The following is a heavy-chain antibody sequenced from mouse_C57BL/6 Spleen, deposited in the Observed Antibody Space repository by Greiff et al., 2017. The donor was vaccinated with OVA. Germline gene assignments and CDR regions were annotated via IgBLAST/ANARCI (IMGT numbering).Heavy chain of an antibody. CDR3: ARNADGSGYGRYAMDY. CDR2: IDPEDGET. D-gene: IGHD3-2*02. J-gene: IGHJ4*01. CDR1: GFNIKDYY. V-gene: IGHV14-2*01. Sequence: VQLQQSGAELVKPGASVKLSCTASGFNIKDYYMHWVKQRPEQGLEWIGRIDPEDGETKYAPQFQGKATMTADTSSSTAYLQLSSLTSEDTAVAYCARNADGSGYGRYAMDYWGQGTSVTVSS.